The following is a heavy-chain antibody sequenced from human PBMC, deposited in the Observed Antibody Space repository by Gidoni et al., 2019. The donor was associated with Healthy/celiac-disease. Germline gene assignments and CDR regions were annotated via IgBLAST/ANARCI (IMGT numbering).Heavy chain of an antibody. CDR3: AREENDSSGYSYY. V-gene: IGHV3-21*01. Sequence: EVQLVESGGGLVKPGGSLRLSCAASGFTFSSYSMNWVRQAPGKGLEWVSSISSSSSYIYYADSVKGRFTISRDNAKNSLYLQMNSLRAEDTAVYYCAREENDSSGYSYYWGQGTLVTVSS. CDR1: GFTFSSYS. D-gene: IGHD3-22*01. CDR2: ISSSSSYI. J-gene: IGHJ4*02.